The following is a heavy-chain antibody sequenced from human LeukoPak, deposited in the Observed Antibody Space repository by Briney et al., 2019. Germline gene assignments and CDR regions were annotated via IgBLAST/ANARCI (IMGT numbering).Heavy chain of an antibody. J-gene: IGHJ6*03. CDR3: AKTGKEGYYYYDYMDV. CDR2: ISYDGSNK. CDR1: GFTFSSYG. Sequence: GRSLRLSCAASGFTFSSYGMHWVRQAPGKGLEWVAVISYDGSNKYYADSVKGRFTISRHNPKNTLYLQMNSVRAEDTAVYYCAKTGKEGYYYYDYMDVWGKGTTVTVSS. V-gene: IGHV3-30*18.